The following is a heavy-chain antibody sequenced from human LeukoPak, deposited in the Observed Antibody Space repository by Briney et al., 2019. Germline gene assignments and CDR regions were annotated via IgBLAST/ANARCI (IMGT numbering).Heavy chain of an antibody. CDR2: IYSGGST. CDR3: ARVRGSGGSCYDY. V-gene: IGHV3-53*01. J-gene: IGHJ4*02. D-gene: IGHD2-15*01. CDR1: GFTFSSNY. Sequence: GGSLRLSCAASGFTFSSNYMSWVRQAPGKGLEWVSVIYSGGSTYYADSVKGRFTISRDNSKNTLYLQMNSLRAEDTAVYYCARVRGSGGSCYDYWGQGTLVTVSS.